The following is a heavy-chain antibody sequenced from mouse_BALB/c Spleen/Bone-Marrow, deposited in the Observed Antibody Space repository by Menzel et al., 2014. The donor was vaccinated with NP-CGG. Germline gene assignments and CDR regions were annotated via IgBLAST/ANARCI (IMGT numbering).Heavy chain of an antibody. D-gene: IGHD1-1*01. V-gene: IGHV2-2*02. Sequence: VKLVESGPGLVQPSQSLSITCTVSGFSLTSYGVHWVRQSPGKGLEWLGVIWSGGSTDYNAAFTSRLSISKDNSKSQVFFKMNSLQANDTAIYYCARNYYGSSYYAMDYWGQGTSVTVSS. J-gene: IGHJ4*01. CDR2: IWSGGST. CDR1: GFSLTSYG. CDR3: ARNYYGSSYYAMDY.